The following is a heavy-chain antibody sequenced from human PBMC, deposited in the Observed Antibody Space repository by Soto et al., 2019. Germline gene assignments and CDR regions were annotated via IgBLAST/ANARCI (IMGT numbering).Heavy chain of an antibody. CDR3: ARDPGWSSSWVYVDY. V-gene: IGHV3-33*01. Sequence: QVQLVESGGGVVQPGRSLRLSCAASGFIFSSYGVDWVRQAPGKGLEWVAVIWNDGSNKDYADSVKGRFTISRDNSKNTVYLQMNSLRAEDTAVYYCARDPGWSSSWVYVDYWGQGILVTVSS. CDR1: GFIFSSYG. D-gene: IGHD6-13*01. J-gene: IGHJ4*02. CDR2: IWNDGSNK.